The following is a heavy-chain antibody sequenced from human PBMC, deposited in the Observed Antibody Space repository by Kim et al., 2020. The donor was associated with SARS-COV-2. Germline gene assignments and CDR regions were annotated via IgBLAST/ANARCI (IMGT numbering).Heavy chain of an antibody. CDR1: GFTFSDYY. Sequence: GGSLRLSCAASGFTFSDYYMSWIRQAPGKGLEWVSYISSSSSYTNYADSVKGRFTISRDNAKNSLYLQMNSLRAEDTAVYYCARGAYCGGDCYSRDAFDIWGQGTMVTVSS. CDR3: ARGAYCGGDCYSRDAFDI. CDR2: ISSSSSYT. D-gene: IGHD2-21*02. J-gene: IGHJ3*02. V-gene: IGHV3-11*06.